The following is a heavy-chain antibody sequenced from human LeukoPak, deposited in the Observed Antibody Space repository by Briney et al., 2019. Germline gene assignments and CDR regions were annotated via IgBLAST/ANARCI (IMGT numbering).Heavy chain of an antibody. CDR2: TYRTSRWYN. J-gene: IGHJ4*02. CDR3: ARDLPPGTAGVTGPFDY. Sequence: SQTLSLTCAISGDSVSSNSAAWNWIRQSPSRGLEWLGRTYRTSRWYNDYAVSVKSRITINPDTSKNQFSLQLSSVTPEDTAVYYCARDLPPGTAGVTGPFDYWGQGTLVTVSA. CDR1: GDSVSSNSAA. D-gene: IGHD6-13*01. V-gene: IGHV6-1*01.